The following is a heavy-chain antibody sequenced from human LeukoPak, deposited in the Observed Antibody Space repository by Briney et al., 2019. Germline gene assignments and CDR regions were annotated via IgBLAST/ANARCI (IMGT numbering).Heavy chain of an antibody. D-gene: IGHD2-2*01. V-gene: IGHV5-51*01. Sequence: GEALKISCKGSGYSFTSYWIGWVRQMPGKGLEWMGIIYPGDSDTRYSPSFQGQVTISADKSISTPYLQWRNLKASDTAMYYCASQGASCSSTSCYAYWGQGTLVTVSS. CDR3: ASQGASCSSTSCYAY. CDR1: GYSFTSYW. CDR2: IYPGDSDT. J-gene: IGHJ4*02.